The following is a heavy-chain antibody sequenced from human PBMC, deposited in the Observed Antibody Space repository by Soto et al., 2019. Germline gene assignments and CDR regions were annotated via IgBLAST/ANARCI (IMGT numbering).Heavy chain of an antibody. J-gene: IGHJ4*02. D-gene: IGHD1-26*01. CDR3: ARRGSGSCYDY. Sequence: EVQLLESGGGLVQPGGSLRLSCAASGFTFSSYAKRWVRQAPGKGLEWVSAISGSGDSTYYADSVKGRFTTSRDNSKNTLYLQMNSLRAEDTAVYYCARRGSGSCYDYWGQGTLVTVSS. CDR1: GFTFSSYA. V-gene: IGHV3-23*01. CDR2: ISGSGDST.